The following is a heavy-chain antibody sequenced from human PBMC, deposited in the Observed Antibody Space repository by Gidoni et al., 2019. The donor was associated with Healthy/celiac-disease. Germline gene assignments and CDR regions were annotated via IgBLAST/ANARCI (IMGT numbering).Heavy chain of an antibody. CDR1: GGSISSYY. D-gene: IGHD3-22*01. CDR2: IYTSGST. J-gene: IGHJ4*02. Sequence: QVQLQESGPGLVKPSETLSLTCTVPGGSISSYYLSWIRQPAGKGLEWIGRIYTSGSTTYNPSLKSRVTMSVDTSKNQFSLKLSSVTAADTAVYYCARDYYDSSEVGLFDYWGQGTLVTVSS. CDR3: ARDYYDSSEVGLFDY. V-gene: IGHV4-4*07.